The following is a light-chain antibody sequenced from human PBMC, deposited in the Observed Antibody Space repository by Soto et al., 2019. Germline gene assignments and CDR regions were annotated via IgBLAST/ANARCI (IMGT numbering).Light chain of an antibody. Sequence: EIQFSQPPATLSLSPGERATLSCRPSQSVSGYLAGYQPQPGKTPRLLIYDASNRATGIPARSSGSGSGTDCTLTISKLEPEDFAVYYCQLYSRSPRQITSGQGTRLEI. CDR3: QLYSRSPRQIT. CDR1: QSVSGY. J-gene: IGKJ5*01. CDR2: DAS. V-gene: IGKV3-11*01.